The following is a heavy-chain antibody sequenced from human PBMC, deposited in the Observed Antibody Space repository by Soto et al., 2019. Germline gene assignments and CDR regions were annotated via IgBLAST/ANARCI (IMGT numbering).Heavy chain of an antibody. Sequence: ASVKVACKASGYTFTGHYIHWVRQAPEQGPEWMGEIGPESGATRYAQKFQGRVTMTRDMSITTVYMELNNLSPDDTAVYYCGRGRSGQIVVFYWGQGTPVTVSS. CDR3: GRGRSGQIVVFY. V-gene: IGHV1-2*02. CDR2: IGPESGAT. J-gene: IGHJ4*02. CDR1: GYTFTGHY. D-gene: IGHD5-12*01.